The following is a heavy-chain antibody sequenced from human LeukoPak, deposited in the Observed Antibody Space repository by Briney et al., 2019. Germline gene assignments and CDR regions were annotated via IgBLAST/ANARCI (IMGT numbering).Heavy chain of an antibody. CDR1: GLTFSNYG. V-gene: IGHV3-30*02. J-gene: IGHJ6*03. CDR3: ASKYYDTSGYQDYFYYMDV. D-gene: IGHD3-22*01. Sequence: GGSLRLSCAASGLTFSNYGMHWVRQAPDKGLEWVAFIRYDGTNKNYADSVKDRFTISRDNSRNTLFLQMNSLRPEDTAVYYCASKYYDTSGYQDYFYYMDVWGKGTTVTVSS. CDR2: IRYDGTNK.